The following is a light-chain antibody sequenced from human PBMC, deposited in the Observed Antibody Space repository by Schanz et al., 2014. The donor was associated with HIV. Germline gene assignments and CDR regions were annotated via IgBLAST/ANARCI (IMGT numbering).Light chain of an antibody. CDR1: QSIGKS. J-gene: IGKJ2*01. CDR3: QQYYTFPYT. V-gene: IGKV1-5*03. Sequence: DVQMTQSPSTLSASVGDRVTITCRASQSIGKSLAWYQQRPGKAPKLLIYQASTLETGVPSTFSGGGSGTEFTLTISSLQPDDSASYYCQQYYTFPYTFGQGTNLEI. CDR2: QAS.